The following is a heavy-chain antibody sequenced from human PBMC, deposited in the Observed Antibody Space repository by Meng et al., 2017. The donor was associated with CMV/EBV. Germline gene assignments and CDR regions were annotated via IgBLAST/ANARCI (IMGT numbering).Heavy chain of an antibody. CDR3: ASGIAARSG. Sequence: GESLKISCAASGFTVSSNYMSWVRQAPGKGLEWVSVIYSGGSTYYADSVEGRFTISRDNSKNTLYLQMNSLRAEDTAVYYCASGIAARSGWGQGTLVTVSS. D-gene: IGHD6-6*01. CDR1: GFTVSSNY. J-gene: IGHJ4*02. CDR2: IYSGGST. V-gene: IGHV3-53*01.